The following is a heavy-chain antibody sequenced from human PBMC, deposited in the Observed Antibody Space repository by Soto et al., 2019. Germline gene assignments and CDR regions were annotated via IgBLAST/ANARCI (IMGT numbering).Heavy chain of an antibody. D-gene: IGHD5-12*01. CDR3: ATDSEQAGPRGYSWY. J-gene: IGHJ4*02. CDR1: GFLFTSYA. Sequence: GGSLRLACAASGFLFTSYAMSWVRQAPGKGLEWVSGISGSGSTTYYSDSVKGRFTISRDNSKNTVYLQMNGLRAEDTAVYYCATDSEQAGPRGYSWYWGQEIQVTVS. CDR2: ISGSGSTT. V-gene: IGHV3-23*05.